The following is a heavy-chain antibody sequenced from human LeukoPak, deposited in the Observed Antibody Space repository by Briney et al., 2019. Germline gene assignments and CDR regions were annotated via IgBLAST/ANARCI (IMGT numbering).Heavy chain of an antibody. Sequence: GGSLRLSCVASGFNFDNYAMHWVRQPLGKGLEWVAFIRHDGSNKYYADSVKGRFAISRDNSKNTLYLQMNSLSSEDTAVYYCAKERGWFGDLSYSFDSWGQGTLVTVSS. J-gene: IGHJ4*02. D-gene: IGHD3-10*01. V-gene: IGHV3-30*02. CDR2: IRHDGSNK. CDR1: GFNFDNYA. CDR3: AKERGWFGDLSYSFDS.